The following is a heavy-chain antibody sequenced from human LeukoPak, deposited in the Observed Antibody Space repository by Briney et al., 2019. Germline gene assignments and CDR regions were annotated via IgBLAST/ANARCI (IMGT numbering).Heavy chain of an antibody. V-gene: IGHV3-74*01. CDR2: INSDGSST. CDR3: AREWVGARRAFDI. J-gene: IGHJ3*02. D-gene: IGHD1-26*01. CDR1: GFTFSSYW. Sequence: GGSLRLSCAASGFTFSSYWMHWVRQAPGKGLVWVSRINSDGSSTSYTDSVKGRFTISRDDAKNTLYLQMNSLRAEDTAVYYCAREWVGARRAFDIWGQGTMVTVSS.